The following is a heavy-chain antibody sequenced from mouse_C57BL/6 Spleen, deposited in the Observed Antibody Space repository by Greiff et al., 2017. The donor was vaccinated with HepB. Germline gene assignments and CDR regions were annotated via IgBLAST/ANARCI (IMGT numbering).Heavy chain of an antibody. CDR3: ARGGLLNAMDY. V-gene: IGHV1-18*01. Sequence: EVQLQQSGPELVKPGASVKIPCKASGYTFTDYNMDWVKQSHGKSLEWIGDINPNNGGTIYNQKFKGKATFTVDKSSSTAYMERRSLTSEDTAVYYCARGGLLNAMDYWGQGTSVTVSS. D-gene: IGHD6-1*01. CDR2: INPNNGGT. J-gene: IGHJ4*01. CDR1: GYTFTDYN.